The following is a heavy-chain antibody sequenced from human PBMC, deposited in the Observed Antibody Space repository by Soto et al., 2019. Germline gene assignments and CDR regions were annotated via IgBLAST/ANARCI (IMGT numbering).Heavy chain of an antibody. V-gene: IGHV4-31*03. D-gene: IGHD6-13*01. CDR1: GGSISSGGYY. CDR3: ARVSIAAVFDY. CDR2: IYYSGST. Sequence: SETLSLTCTVSGGSISSGGYYWSWIRQHPGKGLEWIGYIYYSGSTYYNPSLKSRVTISVDTSKNQFSLKLSSVTAADTAVYYCARVSIAAVFDYWGQGTLVTVSS. J-gene: IGHJ4*02.